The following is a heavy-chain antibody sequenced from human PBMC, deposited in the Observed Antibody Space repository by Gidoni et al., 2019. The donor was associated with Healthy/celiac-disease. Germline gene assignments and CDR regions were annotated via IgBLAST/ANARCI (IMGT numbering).Heavy chain of an antibody. J-gene: IGHJ2*01. CDR3: ARDYYDSSGYYLSGVYWYFDL. V-gene: IGHV1-69*06. Sequence: QVQLVQSGAEVKKPGSSVKVSCKASGGTFSSYAISWVRQAPGQGLEWMGGIIPIFGTANYAQKFQGRVTITADKSTSTAYMELSSLRSEDTAVYYCARDYYDSSGYYLSGVYWYFDLWGRGTLVTVSS. CDR1: GGTFSSYA. CDR2: IIPIFGTA. D-gene: IGHD3-22*01.